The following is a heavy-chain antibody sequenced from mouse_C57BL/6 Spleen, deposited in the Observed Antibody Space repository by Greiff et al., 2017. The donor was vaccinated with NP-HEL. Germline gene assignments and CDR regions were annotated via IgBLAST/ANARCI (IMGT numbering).Heavy chain of an antibody. J-gene: IGHJ4*01. CDR2: SRNKANDYTT. CDR1: GFTFSDFY. V-gene: IGHV7-1*01. D-gene: IGHD1-1*01. Sequence: EVKLVESGGGLVQSGRSLRLSCATSGFTFSDFYMEWVRQAPGKGLEWIAASRNKANDYTTEYSASVKGRFIVSRDTSQSILYLQMNALRAEDTAIYYCARDPYYYGSRGAMDYWGQGTSVTVSS. CDR3: ARDPYYYGSRGAMDY.